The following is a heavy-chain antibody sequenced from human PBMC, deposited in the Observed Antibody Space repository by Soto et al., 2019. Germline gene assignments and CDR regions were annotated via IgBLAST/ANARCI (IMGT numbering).Heavy chain of an antibody. CDR3: ARRATGWYNWFYP. CDR1: GYSFTSYW. D-gene: IGHD2-15*01. J-gene: IGHJ5*02. CDR2: IDPSDSYT. Sequence: GESLKISCKGSGYSFTSYWISWVRQMPGKGLEWMGRIDPSDSYTNYSPSFQGHVTISADKSISTAYLQWSSLKASDPAMYYCARRATGWYNWFYPWGQGTLVTAPQ. V-gene: IGHV5-10-1*01.